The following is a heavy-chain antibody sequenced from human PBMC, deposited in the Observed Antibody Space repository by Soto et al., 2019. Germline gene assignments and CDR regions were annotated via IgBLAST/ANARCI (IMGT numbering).Heavy chain of an antibody. J-gene: IGHJ5*02. CDR2: VYATGST. CDR1: GGSISSTSYY. V-gene: IGHV4-39*01. Sequence: QLQLHQSGPGLVKPSETLSLTCSVSGGSISSTSYYWGWIRQSPGKGLEWIGSVYATGSTYYNLSFRRRDTVSADSSKTQSSLRLSSRTAADTAVYYCVRHAVDETADIYFDPWGQGTLVTVSS. CDR3: VRHAVDETADIYFDP. D-gene: IGHD2-2*01.